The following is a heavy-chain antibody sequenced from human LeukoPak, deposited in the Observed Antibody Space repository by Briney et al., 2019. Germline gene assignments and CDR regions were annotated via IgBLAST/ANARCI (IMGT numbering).Heavy chain of an antibody. CDR1: GGSFSGYY. CDR3: ARGRYSSGWYARGMHWFDP. D-gene: IGHD6-19*01. J-gene: IGHJ5*02. Sequence: SETLSLTCAVYGGSFSGYYWSWIRQPPGKGLEWIGEINHSGSTNYNPSLKSRVTISVDTSKNQFSLKLSSVTAADTAVYYCARGRYSSGWYARGMHWFDPWGQGTLVTVSS. CDR2: INHSGST. V-gene: IGHV4-34*01.